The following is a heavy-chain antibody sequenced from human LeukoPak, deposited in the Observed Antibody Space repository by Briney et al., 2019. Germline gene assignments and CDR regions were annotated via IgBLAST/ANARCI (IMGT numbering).Heavy chain of an antibody. Sequence: PGGSLRLSCAASGFTFSSYSMNWVRQAPGKGLEWVSYISSSSSTIYYADSVKGRFTISRDNAKNSLYLQMNSLRAEYTAVYYCARDNMITLGGACDYWGQGTLVTVSS. V-gene: IGHV3-48*04. CDR1: GFTFSSYS. D-gene: IGHD3-16*01. J-gene: IGHJ4*02. CDR3: ARDNMITLGGACDY. CDR2: ISSSSSTI.